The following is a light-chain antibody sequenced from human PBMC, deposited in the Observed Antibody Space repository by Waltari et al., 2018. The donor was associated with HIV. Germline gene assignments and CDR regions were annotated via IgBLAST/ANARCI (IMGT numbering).Light chain of an antibody. V-gene: IGKV2-28*01. Sequence: DIVMTQSPLTLSVRPGEPASISCRTSQSLLKSTDFNYLDWYLQKPGQPPQLLIYWGSSRASGVPDRFSGSGSGTEFTLKISRVEPEDVGLYFCMQAKEIPSTFGQGTRLEIK. CDR2: WGS. CDR3: MQAKEIPST. J-gene: IGKJ5*01. CDR1: QSLLKSTDFNY.